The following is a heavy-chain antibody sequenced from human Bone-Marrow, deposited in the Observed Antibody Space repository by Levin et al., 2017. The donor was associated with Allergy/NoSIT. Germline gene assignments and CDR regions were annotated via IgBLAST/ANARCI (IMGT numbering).Heavy chain of an antibody. CDR3: AKDEVMAGTVDY. CDR2: IAYDGRNK. CDR1: GFDFSAHG. J-gene: IGHJ4*02. V-gene: IGHV3-30*18. Sequence: PGASVKVSCAASGFDFSAHGMHWLRQAPGKGLEWLGVIAYDGRNKYYADSVKGRFTISRDNAENTLYLQMNSLRAEDTAVYYCAKDEVMAGTVDYWGQGTRVTVSS. D-gene: IGHD1-1*01.